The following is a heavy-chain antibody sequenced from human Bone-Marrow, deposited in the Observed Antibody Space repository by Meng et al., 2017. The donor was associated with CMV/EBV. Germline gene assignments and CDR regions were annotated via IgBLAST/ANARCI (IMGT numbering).Heavy chain of an antibody. Sequence: ASVKVSCKASGYTFTGYYMHWVRQAPGQGLEWMGWINPNSGGTNYAQKFQGRVTMTRDTSISTAYMELSSLRSEDTAVYYCARGKRLGRGAIVVVPAALHNWFDPWGQGTLVTVSS. J-gene: IGHJ5*02. V-gene: IGHV1-2*02. D-gene: IGHD2-2*01. CDR1: GYTFTGYY. CDR2: INPNSGGT. CDR3: ARGKRLGRGAIVVVPAALHNWFDP.